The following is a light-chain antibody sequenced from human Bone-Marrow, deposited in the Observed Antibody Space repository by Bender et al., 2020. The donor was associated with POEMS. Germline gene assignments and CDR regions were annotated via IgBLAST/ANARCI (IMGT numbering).Light chain of an antibody. Sequence: QSVLTQPPSVSGTPGQRVTISCSGIGSNIGGYPVNWYQQLPGTAPRLLIYTNNERPSGVPDRFSGSKSGTSASLAITGLQSDDEAIYFCVAWDASLNGWVFGGGTKLTVL. CDR2: TNN. J-gene: IGLJ3*02. CDR3: VAWDASLNGWV. CDR1: GSNIGGYP. V-gene: IGLV1-44*01.